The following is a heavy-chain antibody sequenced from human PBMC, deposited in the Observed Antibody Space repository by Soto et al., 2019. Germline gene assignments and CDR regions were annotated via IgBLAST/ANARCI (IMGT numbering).Heavy chain of an antibody. D-gene: IGHD6-19*01. J-gene: IGHJ6*03. Sequence: PSETLSLTCAVYGGSFSGYYWSWIRQPPGKGLEWIGEINHSGSTNYNPSLKSRVTISVDTSKNQFSLKLSSVTAADTAVYYCAGPVAGARHNYYYYYYMDVWGKGTTVTVSS. CDR3: AGPVAGARHNYYYYYYMDV. CDR2: INHSGST. CDR1: GGSFSGYY. V-gene: IGHV4-34*01.